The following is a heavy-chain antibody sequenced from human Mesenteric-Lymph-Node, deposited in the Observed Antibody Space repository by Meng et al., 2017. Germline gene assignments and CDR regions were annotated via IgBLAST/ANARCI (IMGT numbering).Heavy chain of an antibody. Sequence: SETLSLTCAVSGYSISSGYYWGWIRQPPGKGLEWIGSIYHSGSTYYNPSLKSRVTISVDTSKNQFSLKLSSVTAADTAVYYCARGRSSGYYRGVYFQHWGQGTLVTVSS. D-gene: IGHD3-22*01. CDR1: GYSISSGYY. CDR3: ARGRSSGYYRGVYFQH. CDR2: IYHSGST. J-gene: IGHJ1*01. V-gene: IGHV4-38-2*01.